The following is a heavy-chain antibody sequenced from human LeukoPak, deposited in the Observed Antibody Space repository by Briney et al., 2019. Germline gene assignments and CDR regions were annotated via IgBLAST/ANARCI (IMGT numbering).Heavy chain of an antibody. CDR2: IYYSGST. J-gene: IGHJ4*02. CDR3: VRGSALRHYQY. D-gene: IGHD3-16*01. Sequence: PSETLSLTCTVSGGSISSTTYYWGWIRRPPGKGLEWIGSIYYSGSTYYNPSLKSRVTVSVDTSKNQFSLNLSSVTAADTAVYYCVRGSALRHYQYWGQGTLVTVSS. V-gene: IGHV4-39*01. CDR1: GGSISSTTYY.